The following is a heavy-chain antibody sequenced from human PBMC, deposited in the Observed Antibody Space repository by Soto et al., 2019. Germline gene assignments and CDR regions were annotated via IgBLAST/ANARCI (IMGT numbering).Heavy chain of an antibody. D-gene: IGHD6-13*01. CDR3: ARGNPVVGYSSSWFGSI. CDR1: GGSISSSNW. J-gene: IGHJ3*02. V-gene: IGHV4-4*02. Sequence: QVQLQQWGAGLVKPSGTLSLTCAVSGGSISSSNWWSWVRQPPGKGLEWIGEIYHSGSTNYNPSLKSRVTISVDKSKNQFSLKLSSVTAADTAVYYCARGNPVVGYSSSWFGSIWGQGTMVTVSS. CDR2: IYHSGST.